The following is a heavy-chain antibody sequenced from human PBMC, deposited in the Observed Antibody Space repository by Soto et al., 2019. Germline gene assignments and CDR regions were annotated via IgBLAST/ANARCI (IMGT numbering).Heavy chain of an antibody. CDR1: GYTFSSYG. D-gene: IGHD6-19*01. CDR2: ISVNNGNT. CDR3: ARDRNIEVAGAQPLLP. V-gene: IGHV1-18*01. Sequence: QVQLVQSGAVVKKPGASVKVSCKTSGYTFSSYGVSWVRQAPGQGLEWMGWISVNNGNTKYAQKVQGRVTMTTDTSTSTAYMELRSLRSDDTAVYYCARDRNIEVAGAQPLLPWGQGTLVTVSS. J-gene: IGHJ4*02.